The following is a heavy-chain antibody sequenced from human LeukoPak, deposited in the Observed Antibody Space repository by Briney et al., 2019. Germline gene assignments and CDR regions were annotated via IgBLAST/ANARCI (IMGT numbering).Heavy chain of an antibody. CDR3: ARDYYDFWSGPYWSGDV. D-gene: IGHD3-3*01. Sequence: GSLRLSCAASGFTFSSYSMNWVRQAPGKGLEWVSSISSSSSYIYYADSVKGRFTISRDNAKNSLYLQMNSLRAEDTAVYYCARDYYDFWSGPYWSGDVWGQGTTVTVSS. CDR2: ISSSSSYI. J-gene: IGHJ6*02. V-gene: IGHV3-21*01. CDR1: GFTFSSYS.